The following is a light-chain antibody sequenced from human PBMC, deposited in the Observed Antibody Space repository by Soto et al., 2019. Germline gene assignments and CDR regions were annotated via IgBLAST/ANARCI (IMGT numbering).Light chain of an antibody. Sequence: DIQMTQSPSSLSASVGERVTVSCRASQSINSYLNWYQQKPGKAPTLLIYSASSLEEGVPSRFSGSGSGTEFTLTISSLQPEDFATYSCQQTYTTPYTFGQGTKLEIK. CDR1: QSINSY. J-gene: IGKJ2*01. CDR3: QQTYTTPYT. CDR2: SAS. V-gene: IGKV1-39*01.